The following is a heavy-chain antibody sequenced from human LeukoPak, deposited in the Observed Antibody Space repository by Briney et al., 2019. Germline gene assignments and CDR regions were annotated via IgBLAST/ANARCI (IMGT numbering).Heavy chain of an antibody. Sequence: SETLSLTRAVSGYSISSGYYWGWIRQPPGKGLEWIGSIYHSGSTYYNPSLKSRVTISVDTSKNQFPLKLSSVTAADTAMYYCARNIVVVPTVTGAFDVWGQGTMVTVSS. CDR2: IYHSGST. CDR3: ARNIVVVPTVTGAFDV. J-gene: IGHJ3*01. V-gene: IGHV4-38-2*01. D-gene: IGHD2-2*01. CDR1: GYSISSGYY.